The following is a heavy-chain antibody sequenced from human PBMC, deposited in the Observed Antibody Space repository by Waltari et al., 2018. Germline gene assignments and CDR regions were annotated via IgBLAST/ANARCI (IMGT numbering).Heavy chain of an antibody. D-gene: IGHD5-18*01. J-gene: IGHJ4*02. CDR2: IYYSGST. CDR3: ARWGMLQLWFF. V-gene: IGHV4-39*01. Sequence: QLQLQESGPGLVKPSETLSLTCTVSGGSISSSSCYWGWIRQPPGKGLEWIGSIYYSGSTYYNPSLKSRVTISVDTSKNQFSLKLSSVTAADTAVYYCARWGMLQLWFFGGQGTLVTVSS. CDR1: GGSISSSSCY.